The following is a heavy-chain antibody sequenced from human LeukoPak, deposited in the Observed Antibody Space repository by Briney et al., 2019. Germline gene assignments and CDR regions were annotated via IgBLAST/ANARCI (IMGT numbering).Heavy chain of an antibody. CDR3: ARGPHVYQLLPPSFDI. CDR2: IIPIFGTA. CDR1: GGTFSSYA. V-gene: IGHV1-69*01. J-gene: IGHJ3*02. D-gene: IGHD2-2*01. Sequence: SVKVSCKASGGTFSSYAISWVRQAPGQGLEWMGGIIPIFGTANYAQKFQGRVTITADESTSTAYMELSSLRSEDTAVYYCARGPHVYQLLPPSFDIWGQGTMVTVSS.